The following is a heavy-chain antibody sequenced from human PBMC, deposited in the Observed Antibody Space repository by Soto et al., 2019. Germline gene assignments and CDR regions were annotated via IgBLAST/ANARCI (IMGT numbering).Heavy chain of an antibody. D-gene: IGHD2-15*01. CDR1: GFTFSSCT. V-gene: IGHV3-21*01. Sequence: EVHLVESGGGLVKPGGSLRLSCAVSGFTFSSCTMNWVRQAPGKGLEWVSSISPSTSHIYYADSVKGRFTISRDNAKNAVFLQMNSLRAEDKAVYYCSGCSGGACHQNYGMDVWGQGTTVTVSS. CDR2: ISPSTSHI. CDR3: SGCSGGACHQNYGMDV. J-gene: IGHJ6*02.